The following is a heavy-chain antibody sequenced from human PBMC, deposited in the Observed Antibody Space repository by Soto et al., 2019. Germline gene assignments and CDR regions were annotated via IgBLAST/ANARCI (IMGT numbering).Heavy chain of an antibody. V-gene: IGHV3-23*01. D-gene: IGHD4-17*01. J-gene: IGHJ6*02. Sequence: GGSLRLSCAASGFTFSSYAMSWVRQAPGKGLEWVSAISGSGGSTYYADSVKGRFTISRDNSKNTLYLQMNSLRAEDTAVYYCAKLYGAKLIRKWGMDVWGQGTTVTVSS. CDR2: ISGSGGST. CDR3: AKLYGAKLIRKWGMDV. CDR1: GFTFSSYA.